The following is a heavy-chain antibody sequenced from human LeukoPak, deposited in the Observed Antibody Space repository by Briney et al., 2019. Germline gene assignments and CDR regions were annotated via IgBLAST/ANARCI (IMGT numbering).Heavy chain of an antibody. CDR1: GGSISSYY. J-gene: IGHJ6*03. CDR2: IYYIGST. D-gene: IGHD3-3*01. Sequence: PSETLSLTCTVSGGSISSYYWSWIRQPPGKGLEGVGYIYYIGSTNYNPSLKSRVTISVDTSKNQFSPKLSSVTAADTAVYYCARETDDFWRHDYYYYYIDVWGKGTTVTVSS. V-gene: IGHV4-59*12. CDR3: ARETDDFWRHDYYYYYIDV.